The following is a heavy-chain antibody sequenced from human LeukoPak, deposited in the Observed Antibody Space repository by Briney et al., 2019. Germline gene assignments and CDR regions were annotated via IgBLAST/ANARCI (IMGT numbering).Heavy chain of an antibody. J-gene: IGHJ4*02. D-gene: IGHD1-26*01. CDR1: DYSISSGYY. CDR2: IYHSGGT. CDR3: ARDLLRGGSYQSSQDY. V-gene: IGHV4-38-2*02. Sequence: SETLSLTCTVSDYSISSGYYWGWIRQPPGKGLEWIGSIYHSGGTYYNPSLKSRVTISVDTSKNQFSLKLSSVTAADTAVYYCARDLLRGGSYQSSQDYWGQGTLVTVSS.